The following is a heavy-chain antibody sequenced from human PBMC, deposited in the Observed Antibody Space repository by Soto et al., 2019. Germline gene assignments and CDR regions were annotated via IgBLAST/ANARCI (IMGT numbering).Heavy chain of an antibody. D-gene: IGHD2-21*02. CDR1: GYSLRSGYY. CDR3: ARATSGDSRFYYYYGLDV. CDR2: IYHSGNT. J-gene: IGHJ6*02. Sequence: PWETLSLTCAVSGYSLRSGYYWGWVRQPPGKGLEWIGSIYHSGNTFYNPSLKSRVTISVDTSKNQFSLKLSSVTAADTAVYYCARATSGDSRFYYYYGLDVWGQGTTVS. V-gene: IGHV4-38-2*01.